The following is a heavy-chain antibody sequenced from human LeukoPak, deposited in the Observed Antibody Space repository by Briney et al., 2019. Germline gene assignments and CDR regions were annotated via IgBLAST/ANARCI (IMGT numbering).Heavy chain of an antibody. D-gene: IGHD3-16*01. CDR2: LHASGGT. CDR3: ARDQSGSGGNNNDAFDI. J-gene: IGHJ3*02. Sequence: SETLSLTCSVSGGSISNYYWNWIRQPAGKGLEWIGRLHASGGTRYNPSFGTRVTMSADTSKNQLSLKLTSVTAADTALYFCARDQSGSGGNNNDAFDIWGQGTMVTVYS. CDR1: GGSISNYY. V-gene: IGHV4-4*07.